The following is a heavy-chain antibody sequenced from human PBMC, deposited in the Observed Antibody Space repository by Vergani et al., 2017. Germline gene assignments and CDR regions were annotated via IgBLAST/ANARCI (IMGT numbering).Heavy chain of an antibody. V-gene: IGHV3-30-3*01. CDR2: ISYDGSNK. CDR1: GFTFSSYA. CDR3: ARVQGDIVVVPAVRGYMDV. J-gene: IGHJ6*03. D-gene: IGHD2-2*01. Sequence: QVQLVESGGGVVQPGRSLRLSCAASGFTFSSYAMHWVRQAPGKGLEWVAVISYDGSNKYYADSVKGRFTISRDNSKNTLYLQMNSLRAEDTAVCYCARVQGDIVVVPAVRGYMDVWGKGTTVTVSS.